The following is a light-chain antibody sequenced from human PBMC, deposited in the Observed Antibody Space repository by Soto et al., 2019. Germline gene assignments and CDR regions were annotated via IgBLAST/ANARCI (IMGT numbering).Light chain of an antibody. CDR1: RGISHY. Sequence: DVQMKKSPASLSPSLGDRVTITCRASRGISHYLAWFQQKPGKVPKLLIYAASTLQSGVPSRFSGSGSGTDFTLTISSLQPEDVATYYCLGYDSAPTWPFAQGTKVAI. J-gene: IGKJ1*01. V-gene: IGKV1-27*01. CDR3: LGYDSAPTWP. CDR2: AAS.